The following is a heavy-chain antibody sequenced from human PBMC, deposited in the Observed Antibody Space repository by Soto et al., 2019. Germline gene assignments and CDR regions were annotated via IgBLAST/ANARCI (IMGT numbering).Heavy chain of an antibody. V-gene: IGHV1-8*01. Sequence: QVQLVQSGAEVKKPGASVKVSCKASGYTFTSYDISWVRQATRQGPEWMGWMNPNSGDTHYAQTFQGRVTMTRNTSISTAYMELSSLRSEDTAMYYCARWYGGNSGVYWGQGTLVTVSS. J-gene: IGHJ4*02. CDR3: ARWYGGNSGVY. CDR1: GYTFTSYD. D-gene: IGHD2-21*02. CDR2: MNPNSGDT.